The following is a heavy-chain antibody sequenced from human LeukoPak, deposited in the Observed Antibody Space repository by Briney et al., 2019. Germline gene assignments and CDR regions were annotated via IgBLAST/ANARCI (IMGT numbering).Heavy chain of an antibody. CDR3: ARGPLFGYFDY. V-gene: IGHV3-20*04. Sequence: PGGSLRLSCAASGFIFDDYGMTWVRQAPGKGLEWVSGINWNGASTDYADSVKGRFTISRDNAKNSLYLQMSSLRGEDTALYYCARGPLFGYFDYWGQGALVTVSS. CDR2: INWNGAST. CDR1: GFIFDDYG. J-gene: IGHJ4*02. D-gene: IGHD3-10*01.